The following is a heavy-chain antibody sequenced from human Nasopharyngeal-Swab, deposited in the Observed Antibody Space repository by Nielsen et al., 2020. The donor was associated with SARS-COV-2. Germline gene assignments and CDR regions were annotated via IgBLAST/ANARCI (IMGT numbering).Heavy chain of an antibody. CDR1: GGSISSYY. J-gene: IGHJ4*02. CDR2: IYTSGST. CDR3: ARDTRRGGVDY. V-gene: IGHV4-4*07. D-gene: IGHD2-15*01. Sequence: SETLSLTCTVSGGSISSYYWSWIRQPAGKGLEWIGRIYTSGSTNYNPSLKSRVTISLDTSKNQFSLKLSSVTAADSAVYYCARDTRRGGVDYWGQGTLVTVSS.